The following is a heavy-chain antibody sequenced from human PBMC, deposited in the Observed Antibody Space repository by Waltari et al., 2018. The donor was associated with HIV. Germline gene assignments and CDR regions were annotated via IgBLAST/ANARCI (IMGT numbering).Heavy chain of an antibody. D-gene: IGHD3-22*01. V-gene: IGHV3-9*01. CDR2: IRGSGGQI. CDR1: GFSFDDYD. Sequence: EVQLVESGGGVVQPGRSLRLSCVGTGFSFDDYDMYWVRQVPGKGLEWVAGIRGSGGQIAYADSVKGRFTRSSDNAKKSLVLQMNSLRPEDTAWYQCAGRKGIIVVAGGNDDFEVWGQGTKVTVSS. J-gene: IGHJ3*01. CDR3: AGRKGIIVVAGGNDDFEV.